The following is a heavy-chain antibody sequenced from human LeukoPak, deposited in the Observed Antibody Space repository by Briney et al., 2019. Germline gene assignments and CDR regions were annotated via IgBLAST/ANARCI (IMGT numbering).Heavy chain of an antibody. Sequence: GGSLRLSCAASKFSFSDYAMHWVRQAPGKGLEWVALISHDGSNRYYVASAKGRFTISRDNSKNTLYLEMNSLRVEDTAVYYCAKDRKWSYYGFDNWGQGTLVIVSS. J-gene: IGHJ4*02. CDR3: AKDRKWSYYGFDN. V-gene: IGHV3-30*18. CDR2: ISHDGSNR. CDR1: KFSFSDYA. D-gene: IGHD3-10*01.